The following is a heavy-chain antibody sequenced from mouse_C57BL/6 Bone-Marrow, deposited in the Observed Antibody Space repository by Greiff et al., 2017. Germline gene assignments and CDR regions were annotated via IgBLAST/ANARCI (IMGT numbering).Heavy chain of an antibody. Sequence: VQRVESGAELAKPGASVKLSCKASGYTFTSYWMHWVKQRPGQGLEWIGYINPSSGYTKYNQKFKDKATLTADKSSSTAYMQLSSLTYADSAVYYCARWLLRNSYWGQGTTLTVSS. D-gene: IGHD2-3*01. CDR2: INPSSGYT. J-gene: IGHJ2*01. CDR3: ARWLLRNSY. V-gene: IGHV1-7*01. CDR1: GYTFTSYW.